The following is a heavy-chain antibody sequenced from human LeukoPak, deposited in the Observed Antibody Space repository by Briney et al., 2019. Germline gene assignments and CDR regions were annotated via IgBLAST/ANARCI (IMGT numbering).Heavy chain of an antibody. CDR2: IYHSGST. D-gene: IGHD3-10*01. Sequence: SETLSLTCTVSGYSISSGSCWGWIRQPPGEGLDWIGSIYHSGSTFYNPSLKSRVTISVDTSKNQFSLKLSSVTAADTAVYYCARTRYYYNSRSYGAPYYFDYWGQGTLVTVSS. CDR1: GYSISSGSC. J-gene: IGHJ4*02. CDR3: ARTRYYYNSRSYGAPYYFDY. V-gene: IGHV4-38-2*02.